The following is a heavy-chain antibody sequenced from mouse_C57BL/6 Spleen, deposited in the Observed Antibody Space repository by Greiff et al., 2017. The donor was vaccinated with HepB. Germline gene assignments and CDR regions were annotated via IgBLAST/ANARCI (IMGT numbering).Heavy chain of an antibody. J-gene: IGHJ1*03. CDR3: ARHGSSYLWYFDV. D-gene: IGHD1-1*01. V-gene: IGHV1-50*01. CDR2: IDPSDSYT. CDR1: GYTFTSYW. Sequence: QVQLQQPGAELVKPGASVKLSCKASGYTFTSYWMQWVKQRPGQGLEWIGEIDPSDSYTNYNQKFKGKATLTVDTSSSTAYMQLSSLTSEDSAVYYCARHGSSYLWYFDVWGTGTTVTVSS.